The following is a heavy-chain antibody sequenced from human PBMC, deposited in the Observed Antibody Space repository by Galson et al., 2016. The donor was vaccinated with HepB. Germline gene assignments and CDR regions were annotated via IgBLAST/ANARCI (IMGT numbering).Heavy chain of an antibody. D-gene: IGHD1-26*01. CDR1: GFSFRYFG. J-gene: IGHJ5*02. V-gene: IGHV3-33*01. Sequence: SLRLSCAASGFSFRYFGMHWVRQAPGKGPEWVAIIWYDGSDQAYADSVKGRFTISRDNYANTLYLQMNSLRAEDTAVYYCARDQGTKWEKGNNWVDPWGQGTLVTVSS. CDR3: ARDQGTKWEKGNNWVDP. CDR2: IWYDGSDQ.